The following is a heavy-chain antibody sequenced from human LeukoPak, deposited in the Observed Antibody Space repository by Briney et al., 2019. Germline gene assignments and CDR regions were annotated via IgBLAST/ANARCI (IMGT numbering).Heavy chain of an antibody. V-gene: IGHV3-49*03. Sequence: GGSLRLSCAASGFPFGNYAMTWFRQAPGKGLEWVCSIRSKTYGGKTENAASAKGRFTISRDDSKSIAYLQVNSLKTDDRAAYYCTRTNGYSSGWYSDHWGQGTLVAVSS. J-gene: IGHJ4*02. CDR2: IRSKTYGGKT. CDR1: GFPFGNYA. D-gene: IGHD6-19*01. CDR3: TRTNGYSSGWYSDH.